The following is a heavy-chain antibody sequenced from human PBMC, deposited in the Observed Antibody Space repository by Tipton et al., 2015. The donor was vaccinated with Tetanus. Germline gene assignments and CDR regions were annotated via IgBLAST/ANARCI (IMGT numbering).Heavy chain of an antibody. CDR3: ARRQTYCTNGFCPFEN. CDR1: GDSITSSRYY. Sequence: TLSLTCTITGDSITSSRYYWGWVRQAPGKGPDWIGSIYYTGSTYHNPSLKSRVTMSVDTSKNQFSLRLNSVTATDTAVYYCARRQTYCTNGFCPFENWGQGTLVTVSS. CDR2: IYYTGST. V-gene: IGHV4-39*01. D-gene: IGHD2-8*01. J-gene: IGHJ4*02.